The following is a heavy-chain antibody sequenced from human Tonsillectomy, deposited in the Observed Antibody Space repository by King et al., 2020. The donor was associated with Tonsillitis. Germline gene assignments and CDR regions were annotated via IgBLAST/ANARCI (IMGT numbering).Heavy chain of an antibody. CDR3: ASNLGHRTGPDV. Sequence: VQLVESGGGLAQPGGSLRLSCAASGFTFSVYAMTWVRQAPGKGLEWVSFINLGGDTTYYADTVKGRFTISRDNSKNTLYLQMNSLRAEDTAVYYCASNLGHRTGPDVWGRGTRVTVSS. D-gene: IGHD1-14*01. J-gene: IGHJ2*01. V-gene: IGHV3-23*04. CDR1: GFTFSVYA. CDR2: INLGGDTT.